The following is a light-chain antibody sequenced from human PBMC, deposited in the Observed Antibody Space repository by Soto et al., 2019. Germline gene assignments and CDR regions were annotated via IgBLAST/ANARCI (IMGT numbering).Light chain of an antibody. J-gene: IGKJ2*01. Sequence: EIVLTQSPGTLSLSPGERATLSCRASQSVSSSYLAWYQQKPGQAPRLLIYAASSRATGIPDSFSGSGSGTDFTLTSSRLEPEDFAVYYCQQYGSSPRTFGQGTKLEIK. CDR2: AAS. CDR1: QSVSSSY. CDR3: QQYGSSPRT. V-gene: IGKV3-20*01.